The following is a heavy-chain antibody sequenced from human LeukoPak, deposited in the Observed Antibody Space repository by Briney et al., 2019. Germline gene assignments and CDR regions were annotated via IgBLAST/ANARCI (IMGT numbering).Heavy chain of an antibody. CDR3: ARIYYDSSGYRLFDY. CDR1: GFTFSSYW. J-gene: IGHJ4*02. D-gene: IGHD3-22*01. V-gene: IGHV3-7*02. CDR2: IKEEGSGK. Sequence: GGSLRLSRVASGFTFSSYWMSWVRQAPGKGLEWVANIKEEGSGKYYVDSVKGRFTISRDNAKNSLYLQMNSLRAEDTAVYYCARIYYDSSGYRLFDYWGQGTLVTVSS.